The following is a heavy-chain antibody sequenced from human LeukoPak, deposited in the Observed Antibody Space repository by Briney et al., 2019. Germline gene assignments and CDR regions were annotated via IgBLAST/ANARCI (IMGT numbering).Heavy chain of an antibody. CDR3: ARQQCNGGSCYSRAIWFDP. D-gene: IGHD2-15*01. Sequence: SETLSLTCNVSGGSISDTSYYWGWIRQPPGKGLDWIGSIYHTGTTYYSPSLKSRVTISVHMSKNHFSLELSSVTAADTAVYYCARQQCNGGSCYSRAIWFDPWGQGTLVTVSS. CDR2: IYHTGTT. V-gene: IGHV4-39*01. J-gene: IGHJ5*02. CDR1: GGSISDTSYY.